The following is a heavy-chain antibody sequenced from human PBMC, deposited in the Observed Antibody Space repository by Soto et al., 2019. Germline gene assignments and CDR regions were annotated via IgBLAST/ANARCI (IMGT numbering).Heavy chain of an antibody. J-gene: IGHJ6*02. V-gene: IGHV3-23*01. CDR3: AKGTRGHIWSGHEGSTYYYYGMDV. Sequence: GGSLRLSCAASGFTFSSYAMSWVRQAPGKGLEWVSAISGSGGSTYYADSVKGRFTISRDNSKNTLYLQMNSLGAEDTAVYYCAKGTRGHIWSGHEGSTYYYYGMDVWGQGTTVTVSS. CDR2: ISGSGGST. D-gene: IGHD3-3*02. CDR1: GFTFSSYA.